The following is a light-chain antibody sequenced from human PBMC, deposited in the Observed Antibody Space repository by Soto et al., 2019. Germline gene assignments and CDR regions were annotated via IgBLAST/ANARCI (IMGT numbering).Light chain of an antibody. CDR1: ESVSRW. CDR2: QAS. CDR3: QQYNAYYQA. V-gene: IGKV1-5*03. J-gene: IGKJ4*02. Sequence: DIQMTQSPSTPSASVGDRVTITCRASESVSRWLAWYQQKPGRTPKLLIYQASTLETEVPSRISVSGSGTEFTLTISSLEPDDFVNYYCQQYNAYYQAFGRGTKVEVK.